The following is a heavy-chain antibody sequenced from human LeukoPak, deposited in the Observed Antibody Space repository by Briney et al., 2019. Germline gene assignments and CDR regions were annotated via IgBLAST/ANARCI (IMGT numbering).Heavy chain of an antibody. CDR1: GGSISSSNYY. D-gene: IGHD6-13*01. V-gene: IGHV4-39*07. Sequence: SETLSLTCTVSGGSISSSNYYWGWIRQPPGKGLEWIGTIYYSGTTYYNPSLKSRVAISVDTSKNQFSLKLSSVTAADTAVYYCARTASSSGYSSSWLYYFDYWGQGTLVTVSS. CDR3: ARTASSSGYSSSWLYYFDY. CDR2: IYYSGTT. J-gene: IGHJ4*02.